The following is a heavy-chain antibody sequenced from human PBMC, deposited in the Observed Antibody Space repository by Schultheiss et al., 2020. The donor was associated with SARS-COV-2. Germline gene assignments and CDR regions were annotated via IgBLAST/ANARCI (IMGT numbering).Heavy chain of an antibody. Sequence: GGSLRLSCAASGFTFSSYGMHWVRQAPGKGLEWVSTFSGNGGSTYYADSVKGRFTISRDNSKNTLYLQMNSLRAEDTAVYYCAKDLKFWSGYYTGGMDVWGQGTTVTVSS. J-gene: IGHJ6*02. D-gene: IGHD3-3*01. CDR3: AKDLKFWSGYYTGGMDV. V-gene: IGHV3-NL1*01. CDR2: FSGNGGST. CDR1: GFTFSSYG.